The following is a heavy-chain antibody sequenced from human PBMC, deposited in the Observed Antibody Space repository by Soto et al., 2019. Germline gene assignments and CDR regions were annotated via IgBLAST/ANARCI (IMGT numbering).Heavy chain of an antibody. CDR2: IYSGGTT. CDR1: GFTVSNNY. Sequence: GGSLRLSCAASGFTVSNNYMTWVRQAPGKGLEWVSLIYSGGTTYYADSVKGRFTISRDHSRNTLYLQMNSLRGEDTAVYYCARGGYSSGWYIDYWGQGTLVTVSS. J-gene: IGHJ4*02. CDR3: ARGGYSSGWYIDY. D-gene: IGHD6-19*01. V-gene: IGHV3-53*01.